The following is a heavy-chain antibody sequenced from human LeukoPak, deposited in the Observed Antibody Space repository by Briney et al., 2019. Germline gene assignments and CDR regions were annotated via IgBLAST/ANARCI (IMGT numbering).Heavy chain of an antibody. CDR3: AKDVLYSNPWYPFDC. D-gene: IGHD6-13*01. Sequence: GGSLTLSCAAYGFTFSSFAMSWVRQAPGKGLEWVSGISGSGGNTYYADSVKGRFTISRDNSKNTLYLEMNSLRAEDTAVYYCAKDVLYSNPWYPFDCWGQGTLVTVSS. CDR2: ISGSGGNT. CDR1: GFTFSSFA. J-gene: IGHJ4*02. V-gene: IGHV3-23*01.